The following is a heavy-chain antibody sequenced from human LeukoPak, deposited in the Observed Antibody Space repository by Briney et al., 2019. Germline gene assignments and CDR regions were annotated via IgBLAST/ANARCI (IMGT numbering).Heavy chain of an antibody. V-gene: IGHV4-34*01. J-gene: IGHJ4*02. CDR1: GASYNAYY. CDR2: IDHRGTA. Sequence: SETLSLTYAVYGASYNAYYCSWIRQPPGKGLEWIGDIDHRGTATYNPSLKSRLAISADASKNQFSLKLNSVTDADTAVYYCAVGITILGVAASFDSWGQGNLVIVSS. D-gene: IGHD3-3*01. CDR3: AVGITILGVAASFDS.